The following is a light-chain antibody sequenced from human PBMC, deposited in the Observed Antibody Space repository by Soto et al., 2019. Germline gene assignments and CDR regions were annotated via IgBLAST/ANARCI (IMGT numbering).Light chain of an antibody. CDR2: EVS. V-gene: IGLV2-8*01. CDR3: SSYGGSNNLV. CDR1: SSDVGGYSH. J-gene: IGLJ2*01. Sequence: QSVLTQPPSASGSPGQSVTISCTGASSDVGGYSHVSWYQQHPGKAPKLMIYEVSKRPSGVPDRFSGSKSGNTASLTVSGLQAEDEADYYCSSYGGSNNLVFGGGTQLTVL.